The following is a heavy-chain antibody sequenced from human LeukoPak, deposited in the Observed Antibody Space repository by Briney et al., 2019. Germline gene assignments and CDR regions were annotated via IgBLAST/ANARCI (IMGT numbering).Heavy chain of an antibody. V-gene: IGHV3-74*01. CDR3: ARERRGDGYNS. Sequence: PGGSLRLSCAASGFTFSGYWMHWVRQAPGKGLVWVSRINSDGSSTTYADSVKGRFTISRDNAKNTLYLQMNSLRAEDTAVYYCARERRGDGYNSWGQGTLVTVSS. CDR1: GFTFSGYW. CDR2: INSDGSST. J-gene: IGHJ4*02. D-gene: IGHD5-24*01.